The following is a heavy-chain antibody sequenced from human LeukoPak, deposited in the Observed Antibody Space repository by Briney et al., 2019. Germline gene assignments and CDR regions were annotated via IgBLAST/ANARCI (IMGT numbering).Heavy chain of an antibody. D-gene: IGHD3-10*01. CDR3: ARTRWFGELYFDY. V-gene: IGHV4-34*01. J-gene: IGHJ4*02. CDR2: INHSGST. CDR1: GGSFSGYY. Sequence: PSETLSLTCAVYGGSFSGYYWSWIRQPPGKGLEWIGEINHSGSTNYNPSLKSRVTISVDTSKNQFSLKLSSVTAADTAVYYCARTRWFGELYFDYWGQGTLVTVSS.